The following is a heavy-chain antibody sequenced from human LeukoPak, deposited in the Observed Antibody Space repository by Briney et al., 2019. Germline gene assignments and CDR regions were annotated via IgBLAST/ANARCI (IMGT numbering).Heavy chain of an antibody. D-gene: IGHD1-14*01. Sequence: AVKVSCKASGGSFSTFARNWLRQAPGQGVEWMGGIILISGTSNTTQKFQNRVTISSDKFTSTVFMDLSSLRSEDTAVYYCARQLTAYNMGRDPFNYGGQGTLVTVSS. CDR2: IILISGTS. V-gene: IGHV1-69*06. CDR3: ARQLTAYNMGRDPFNY. CDR1: GGSFSTFA. J-gene: IGHJ4*02.